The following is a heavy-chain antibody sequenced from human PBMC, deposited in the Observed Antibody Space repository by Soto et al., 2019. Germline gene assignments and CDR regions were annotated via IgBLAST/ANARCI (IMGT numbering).Heavy chain of an antibody. CDR2: IGSAGDP. V-gene: IGHV3-13*05. Sequence: VGSLRLSCASSVFTFSSSDMHCVRQSTGKCLEWVSGIGSAGDPYYAGSVKGRFTISRENAKNSLYLQMNSLRAGDTAVYYCARWNWKKLAFEDWGQGTLVSVSS. CDR3: ARWNWKKLAFED. J-gene: IGHJ4*02. D-gene: IGHD1-1*01. CDR1: VFTFSSSD.